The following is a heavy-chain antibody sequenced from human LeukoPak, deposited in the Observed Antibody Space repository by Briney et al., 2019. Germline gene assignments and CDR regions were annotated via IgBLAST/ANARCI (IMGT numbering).Heavy chain of an antibody. V-gene: IGHV3-21*01. Sequence: KTGGSLRLSCAASEFTFSSYNMNWVRQAPGKGLEWVSSISSFSSYIYYADSVKGRFTISRDNAKNSLYLQMNSLRVEDTAVYYCASRIVGTPDYFDYWGQGTLVTVSS. D-gene: IGHD1-26*01. CDR1: EFTFSSYN. CDR3: ASRIVGTPDYFDY. CDR2: ISSFSSYI. J-gene: IGHJ4*02.